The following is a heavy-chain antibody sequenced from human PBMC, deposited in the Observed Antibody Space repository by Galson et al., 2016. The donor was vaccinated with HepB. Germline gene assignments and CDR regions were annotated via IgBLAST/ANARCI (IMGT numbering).Heavy chain of an antibody. CDR3: ARSVEKTTMTTGDY. D-gene: IGHD4-17*01. CDR1: KFTFDDYA. Sequence: SLRLSCAASKFTFDDYAMHWVRQAPGKGLEWVSGISRDSGTIAYADSVKGRFTISRDNSNDTLFLQMDSLRPEDTAVYYCARSVEKTTMTTGDYWGQGTLVTVSS. J-gene: IGHJ4*02. V-gene: IGHV3-9*01. CDR2: ISRDSGTI.